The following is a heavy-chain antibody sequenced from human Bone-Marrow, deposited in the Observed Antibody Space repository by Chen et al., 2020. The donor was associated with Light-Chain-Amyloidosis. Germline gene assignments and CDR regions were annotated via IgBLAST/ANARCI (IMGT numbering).Heavy chain of an antibody. CDR3: ARGPLNYGYEFLDY. J-gene: IGHJ4*02. V-gene: IGHV1-69*01. CDR1: GGTFNTYA. Sequence: QVQLVQSGAEVKKPGSSAKVSCKASGGTFNTYAINWVRQAPGQGLEWMGGIIPILGTASYAQKFQGRVTITADEASSTAYMELSRLRFDDTAVYYCARGPLNYGYEFLDYWGQGTLVTVSS. D-gene: IGHD5-18*01. CDR2: IIPILGTA.